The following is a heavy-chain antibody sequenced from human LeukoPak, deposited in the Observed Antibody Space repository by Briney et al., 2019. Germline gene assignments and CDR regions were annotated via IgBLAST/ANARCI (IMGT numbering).Heavy chain of an antibody. CDR3: ARDTYRPQLIDS. Sequence: GGSLRLSCGASGFSFSLYAMNWVRQAPGKGLEWISYIDSGSDDILHADSVRGRFAISRDNAKNTLYLEMNSLRAEDTAVYYCARDTYRPQLIDSWGQGTLVTASS. D-gene: IGHD5-18*01. CDR2: IDSGSDDI. V-gene: IGHV3-21*05. CDR1: GFSFSLYA. J-gene: IGHJ4*02.